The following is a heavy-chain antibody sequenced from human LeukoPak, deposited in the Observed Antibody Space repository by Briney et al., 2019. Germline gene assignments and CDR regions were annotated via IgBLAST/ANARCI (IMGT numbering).Heavy chain of an antibody. CDR2: IYDRGDT. CDR3: AGRRANTCNFCFVY. J-gene: IGHJ4*02. D-gene: IGHD1-1*01. CDR1: GFTVTSNF. V-gene: IGHV3-66*02. Sequence: PGGSLRLSCAVSGFTVTSNFMSWVRQAPGKGLEWVSVIYDRGDTYYADPVKGRFTVSRDTSKNTLYLQLNNLGAEDTAVYYCAGRRANTCNFCFVYWGQGTLVTVSS.